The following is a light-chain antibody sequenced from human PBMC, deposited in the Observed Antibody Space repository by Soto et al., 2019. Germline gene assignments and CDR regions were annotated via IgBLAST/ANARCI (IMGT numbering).Light chain of an antibody. J-gene: IGKJ1*01. CDR2: RAS. CDR1: QSISTW. Sequence: DIQMTQSPSTLSASVGDRVTITCRASQSISTWLAWYQQKPGKAPNLLIYRASNLESGVTSSFSGSGSGTEFSLTISSLQPNDVATYYYQLYNRNPPWTFGQGTKVDI. V-gene: IGKV1-5*03. CDR3: QLYNRNPPWT.